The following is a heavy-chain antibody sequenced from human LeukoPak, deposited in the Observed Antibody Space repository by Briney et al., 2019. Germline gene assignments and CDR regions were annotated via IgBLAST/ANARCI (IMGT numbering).Heavy chain of an antibody. CDR1: GGSISGSSYY. CDR2: IYYSGST. D-gene: IGHD1-20*01. J-gene: IGHJ5*02. CDR3: VRNIFGVYLDMNWFDP. V-gene: IGHV4-39*07. Sequence: PSETLSLTCTVSGGSISGSSYYWGWIRQPPGKGLEWIGSIYYSGSTNYIPSLKSRVTISVDTSKNQFSLKLSSVTAADTAVYYCVRNIFGVYLDMNWFDPWGQGTLVTVSS.